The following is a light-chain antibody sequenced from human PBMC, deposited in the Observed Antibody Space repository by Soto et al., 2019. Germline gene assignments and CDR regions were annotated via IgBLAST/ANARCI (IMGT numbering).Light chain of an antibody. J-gene: IGKJ2*01. CDR1: QRISSN. CDR2: GAS. CDR3: QHYNNWPPYT. V-gene: IGKV3D-15*01. Sequence: EIVMTQSPDTLSVSPGERATLSFRASQRISSNLAWYQQKPGQAPRLLIYGASTRATGGPARFSGSGSETDFTLTISNLQSEDCAVYYCQHYNNWPPYTFGQGTKVDIK.